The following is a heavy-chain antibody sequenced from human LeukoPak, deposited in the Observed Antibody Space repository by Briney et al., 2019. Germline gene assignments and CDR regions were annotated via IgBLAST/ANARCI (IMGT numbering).Heavy chain of an antibody. CDR3: ARAVGPFDY. Sequence: GGSLRLSCAASGFTFNVYGIHWVRQAPGERLEWVAVIWNDGSNKYYADSVKGRFTISRDNSKDTLYLQMNSLRVEDTAVYYCARAVGPFDYWGQGTLVTVSS. D-gene: IGHD3-16*01. V-gene: IGHV3-33*01. CDR2: IWNDGSNK. CDR1: GFTFNVYG. J-gene: IGHJ4*02.